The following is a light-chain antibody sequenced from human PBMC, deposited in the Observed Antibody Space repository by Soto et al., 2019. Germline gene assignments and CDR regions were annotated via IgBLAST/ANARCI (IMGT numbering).Light chain of an antibody. V-gene: IGKV4-1*01. CDR1: RSVLYKSNNKNH. CDR3: KQYFDVPFT. J-gene: IGKJ4*01. Sequence: DIVMTQSPDSLAVSLGGRATINCKCSRSVLYKSNNKNHLAWYQQKPGQPPHLIIYWASTRESGVHERFSGSGSGTDFTLTISSLEAEGVAFYWCKQYFDVPFTFGGGTKVDIK. CDR2: WAS.